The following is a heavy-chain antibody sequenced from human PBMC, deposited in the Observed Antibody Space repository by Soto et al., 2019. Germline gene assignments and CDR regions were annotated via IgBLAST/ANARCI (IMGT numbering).Heavy chain of an antibody. CDR3: ARDPRIYDFWSGTNYEVGMDV. CDR1: GFTFSSYG. J-gene: IGHJ6*02. CDR2: IWYDGSNK. V-gene: IGHV3-33*01. D-gene: IGHD3-3*01. Sequence: GGSLRLSCAASGFTFSSYGMHWVRQAPGKGLEWVAVIWYDGSNKYYADSVKGRFTISRDNSKNTLYLQMNSLRAEDTAVYYCARDPRIYDFWSGTNYEVGMDVWGQGTTVTVSS.